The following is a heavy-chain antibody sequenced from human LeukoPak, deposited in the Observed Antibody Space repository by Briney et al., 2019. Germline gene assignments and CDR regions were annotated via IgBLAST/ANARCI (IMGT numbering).Heavy chain of an antibody. CDR3: ARGRRGYSYDFDY. D-gene: IGHD5-18*01. J-gene: IGHJ4*02. CDR2: INHSGST. V-gene: IGHV4-30-2*01. Sequence: SETLSLTCAVSGDSISSGGYSWSWIRQPPGKGLEWIGYINHSGSTNYNPSLKSRVTISVDTSKNQFSLKLSSVTAADTAVYYCARGRRGYSYDFDYWGQGTLVTVSS. CDR1: GDSISSGGYS.